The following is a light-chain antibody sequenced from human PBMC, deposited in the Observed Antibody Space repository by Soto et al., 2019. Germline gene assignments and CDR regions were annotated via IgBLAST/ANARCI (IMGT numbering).Light chain of an antibody. CDR2: GAS. J-gene: IGKJ4*01. V-gene: IGKV3-20*01. Sequence: EIVLTRSPDTLSLSPGERATLSCRASQKVTSDYLGWYQQRPGQAPRLLIYGASSRATGIPDRFSGSGSGTDFTLTINTLEPEDFALYYCQHYGSSFGGGTRVEIK. CDR3: QHYGSS. CDR1: QKVTSDY.